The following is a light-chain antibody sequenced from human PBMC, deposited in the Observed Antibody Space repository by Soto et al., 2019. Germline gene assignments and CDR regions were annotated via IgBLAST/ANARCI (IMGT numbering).Light chain of an antibody. V-gene: IGKV3-11*01. J-gene: IGKJ1*01. CDR1: PSVSNC. CDR2: GAF. Sequence: EIVLTQSPPTLSLSAGERPTLPCRVSPSVSNCLAWYLHNPVQAPRLLIYGAFNWASGIPARFSGSESGTEFTLTISSLEPEDFAIYYCQQRNNFPRTFGQGAKVDI. CDR3: QQRNNFPRT.